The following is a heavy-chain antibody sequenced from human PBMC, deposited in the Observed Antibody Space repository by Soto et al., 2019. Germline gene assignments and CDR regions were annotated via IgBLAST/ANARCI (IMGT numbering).Heavy chain of an antibody. CDR1: GGTFSSYA. J-gene: IGHJ4*02. Sequence: SVKVSCKASGGTFSSYAISWVRQAPGQGLEWMGGIIPIFGTANYAQKFQGRVTITADESTSTAYMELSSLRSEDTAVYYCARLPYYYDSSGYLWGQGTLVTVSS. V-gene: IGHV1-69*13. CDR2: IIPIFGTA. CDR3: ARLPYYYDSSGYL. D-gene: IGHD3-22*01.